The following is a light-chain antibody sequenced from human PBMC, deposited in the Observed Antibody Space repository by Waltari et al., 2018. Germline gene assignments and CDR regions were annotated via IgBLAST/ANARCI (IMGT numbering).Light chain of an antibody. CDR3: QQGVT. CDR2: DAS. Sequence: EIVLTQSPATLSLSPGERATLSCRASQSVGTTLAWYHNIPGQAPRLLISDASNRASDISPQFRGSGSGTDFSLTISGLDPEDYAVYYCQQGVTFGGGTRVEIK. J-gene: IGKJ4*01. CDR1: QSVGTT. V-gene: IGKV3-11*01.